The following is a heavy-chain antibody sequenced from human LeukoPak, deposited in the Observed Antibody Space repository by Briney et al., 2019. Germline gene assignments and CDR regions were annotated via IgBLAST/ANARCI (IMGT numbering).Heavy chain of an antibody. CDR2: IYHSGST. CDR1: GYSISSGYY. CDR3: AGYLAVAVPNWFDP. V-gene: IGHV4-38-2*01. D-gene: IGHD6-19*01. J-gene: IGHJ5*02. Sequence: SETLSLTCAVSGYSISSGYYWGWIRQPPGKGLEWIGSIYHSGSTYYNPSLKSRVTISVDTSKNQFSLKLSSVTAADTAVYYCAGYLAVAVPNWFDPWGQGTLVTVSS.